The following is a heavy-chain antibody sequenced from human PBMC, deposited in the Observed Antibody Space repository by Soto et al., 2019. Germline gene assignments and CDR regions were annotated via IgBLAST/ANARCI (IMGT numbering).Heavy chain of an antibody. CDR3: IKDRRSTRRAMDV. J-gene: IGHJ6*02. CDR1: GFTFSSCA. D-gene: IGHD2-2*01. V-gene: IGHV3-64D*06. CDR2: ISSNGAAT. Sequence: EVPLVESGGGLVQPGGSLRLSCSASGFTFSSCAMHWVRQAAGKGLEYVSGISSNGAATYYAESVKDRFIISRDNSRNTLFLQVKSLTGEDTAVYYCIKDRRSTRRAMDVWGQGTTVTVSS.